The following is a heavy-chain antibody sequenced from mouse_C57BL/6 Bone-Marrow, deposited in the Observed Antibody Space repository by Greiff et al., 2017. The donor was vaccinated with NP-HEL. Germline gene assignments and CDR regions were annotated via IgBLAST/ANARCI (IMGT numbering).Heavy chain of an antibody. D-gene: IGHD2-2*01. CDR1: GFTFSNYW. J-gene: IGHJ3*01. CDR2: IRLKSDNYAT. V-gene: IGHV6-3*01. Sequence: EVKLVESGGGLVQPGGSMKLSCVASGFTFSNYWMNWVRQSPEKGLEWVAQIRLKSDNYATHYAESVKGRFTISRDDSKSSVYLQMNNLRAEDTGIYYCTAYGYTTFAYWGQGTLVTVSA. CDR3: TAYGYTTFAY.